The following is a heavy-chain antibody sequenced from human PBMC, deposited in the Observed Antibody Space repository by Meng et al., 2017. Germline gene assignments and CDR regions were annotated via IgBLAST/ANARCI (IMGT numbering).Heavy chain of an antibody. CDR2: ISGSGGST. D-gene: IGHD3-16*02. CDR3: AKDYLSFTAAYGMDV. Sequence: GESLKISCAASGFTFSSYAMSWVRQAPGKGLEWVSAISGSGGSTYYADSVKGRFIISRDNSKNTLYLQMNSLRAEDTAVYYCAKDYLSFTAAYGMDVWGQGTTVTVSS. CDR1: GFTFSSYA. J-gene: IGHJ6*02. V-gene: IGHV3-23*01.